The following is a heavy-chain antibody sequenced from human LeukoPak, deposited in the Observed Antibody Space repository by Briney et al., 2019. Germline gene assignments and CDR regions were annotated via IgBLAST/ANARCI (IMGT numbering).Heavy chain of an antibody. CDR1: GFTFSSYW. CDR2: INSDGSST. J-gene: IGHJ6*02. D-gene: IGHD3-3*01. Sequence: GGSLRLSCAASGFTFSSYWMHWVRQAPGKGLVWVSRINSDGSSTSYADSAKGRFTISRDNAKNTLYLQMNSLRAEDTAVYYCARDAYPVTYYDFWSGYFPPYYYYGMDVWGQGTTVTVSS. V-gene: IGHV3-74*01. CDR3: ARDAYPVTYYDFWSGYFPPYYYYGMDV.